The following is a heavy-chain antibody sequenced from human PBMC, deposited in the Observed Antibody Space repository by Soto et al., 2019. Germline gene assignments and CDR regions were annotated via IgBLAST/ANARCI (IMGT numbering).Heavy chain of an antibody. Sequence: PXETLSLTCAVDGGSFSGYYWSWIRQPPGKGLEWIGEINHSGSTNYNPSLKSRVTISVDTSKNQFSLKLSSVTAADTAVYYCARTDPSRAFDIWGQGTMVTVSS. V-gene: IGHV4-34*01. CDR1: GGSFSGYY. CDR2: INHSGST. J-gene: IGHJ3*02. CDR3: ARTDPSRAFDI.